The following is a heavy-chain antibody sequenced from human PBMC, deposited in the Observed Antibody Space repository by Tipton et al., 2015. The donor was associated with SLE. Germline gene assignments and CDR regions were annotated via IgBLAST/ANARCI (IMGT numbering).Heavy chain of an antibody. D-gene: IGHD6-13*01. V-gene: IGHV1-69*04. CDR3: AGEDSSSWWYFDY. Sequence: QSGPEVKKPGSSVKVSCKASGGTFSSHTISWVRQAPGQGLEWMGRIIPILGIANSAQKFQGRVTITADKSTSTAYMELSSLTSEDTAVYYCAGEDSSSWWYFDYWGQGTLVTVSS. J-gene: IGHJ4*02. CDR1: GGTFSSHT. CDR2: IIPILGIA.